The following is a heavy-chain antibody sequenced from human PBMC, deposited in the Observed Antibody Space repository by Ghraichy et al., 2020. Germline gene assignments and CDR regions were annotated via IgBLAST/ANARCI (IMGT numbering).Heavy chain of an antibody. CDR3: ARGGRFEWEPDHFYY. D-gene: IGHD1-26*01. Sequence: GGSLRLSCAASGFTFSDYYMSWIRQAPGKGLEWVSYISSSSSYTNYADSVKGRFTISRDNAKNSLYLQMNSLRAEDTAVYYCARGGRFEWEPDHFYYWGQGTLVSVSS. J-gene: IGHJ4*02. CDR1: GFTFSDYY. CDR2: ISSSSSYT. V-gene: IGHV3-11*06.